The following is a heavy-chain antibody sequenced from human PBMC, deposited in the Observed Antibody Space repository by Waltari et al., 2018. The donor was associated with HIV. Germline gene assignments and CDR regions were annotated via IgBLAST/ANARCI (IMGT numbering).Heavy chain of an antibody. D-gene: IGHD2-21*01. CDR3: AKGCGSGYYYYGMDV. J-gene: IGHJ6*02. CDR1: GFTFSSYA. Sequence: EVQLLESGGGLVQPGGSLRLSCAASGFTFSSYAMSWVRQAPGKRLECALSSSGRGGSRSCADSVKGRFTISRDNSKNTLYLQMNSLRAEDTAVYYCAKGCGSGYYYYGMDVWGQGTTVTVSS. V-gene: IGHV3-23*01. CDR2: SSGRGGSR.